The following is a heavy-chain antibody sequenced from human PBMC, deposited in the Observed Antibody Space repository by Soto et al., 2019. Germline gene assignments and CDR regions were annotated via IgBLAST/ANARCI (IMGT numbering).Heavy chain of an antibody. CDR1: GFTLSSNW. J-gene: IGHJ4*02. CDR2: INHDGSST. CDR3: GTVTTGY. Sequence: EVQLVESGGGLVQPGGSLRLSCAASGFTLSSNWMKWVRQAPGKGLVWVSRINHDGSSTTYANSVKGRYSISRNNANNTLYLEMNSLRDEDTAVYYCGTVTTGYWGQGTLVTVSS. V-gene: IGHV3-74*03. D-gene: IGHD4-4*01.